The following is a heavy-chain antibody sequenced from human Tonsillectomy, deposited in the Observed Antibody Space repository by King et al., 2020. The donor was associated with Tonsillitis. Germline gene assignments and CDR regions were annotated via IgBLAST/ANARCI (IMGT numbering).Heavy chain of an antibody. Sequence: VQLQQWGAGLLKPSETLSLTCAVYGGSFSGYYWSWIRQPPGKGLEWIGEINHIGITNYNPSLKSGVTISVDTSKNQFSLKLSSVTAADTAVYYCARGLIIAARPSDYWGQGTLVTVSS. CDR2: INHIGIT. CDR3: ARGLIIAARPSDY. J-gene: IGHJ4*02. D-gene: IGHD6-6*01. V-gene: IGHV4-34*01. CDR1: GGSFSGYY.